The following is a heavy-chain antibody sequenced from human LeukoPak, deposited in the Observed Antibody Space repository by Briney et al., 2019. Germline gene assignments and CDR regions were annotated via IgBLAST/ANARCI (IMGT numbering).Heavy chain of an antibody. V-gene: IGHV4-61*01. CDR3: ARDGTYSSSWTHYYYYYMDV. D-gene: IGHD6-13*01. CDR1: GGSVSSGSYY. CDR2: IYYSGST. J-gene: IGHJ6*03. Sequence: RPSETLSLTCTASGGSVSSGSYYWSWIRQPPGKGLEWIGYIYYSGSTNYNPSLKSRVTISVDTSKNQFSLKLSSVTAADTAVYYCARDGTYSSSWTHYYYYYMDVWAKGPRSPSP.